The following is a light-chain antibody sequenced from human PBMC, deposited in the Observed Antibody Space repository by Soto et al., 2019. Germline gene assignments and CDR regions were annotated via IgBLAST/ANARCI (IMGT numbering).Light chain of an antibody. CDR1: QGIGSW. CDR2: APS. Sequence: DTPMTQSPSFVSASVGDRVTITCRACQGIGSWLAWYQHKPGRAPKLLIHAPSSLDSGVPSRFSGSESGTDFTLTISSLQPEDFATYYCQQTTGFPLTFGGGTKVEIK. J-gene: IGKJ4*01. V-gene: IGKV1-12*01. CDR3: QQTTGFPLT.